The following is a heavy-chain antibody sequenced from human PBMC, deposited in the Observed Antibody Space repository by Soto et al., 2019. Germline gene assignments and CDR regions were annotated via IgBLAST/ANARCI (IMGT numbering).Heavy chain of an antibody. CDR2: IYYSGST. J-gene: IGHJ3*02. CDR1: GGSISSGGYY. CDR3: ARGGRPSATRDAFDI. Sequence: QVQLQESGPGLVKPSQTLSLTCTVSGGSISSGGYYWSWIRQHPGKGLEWIGYIYYSGSTYYNPSLKSRVTISVDTSKNQFSLKLSSVTAADTAVYYCARGGRPSATRDAFDIWGQGTMVTVSS. V-gene: IGHV4-31*03.